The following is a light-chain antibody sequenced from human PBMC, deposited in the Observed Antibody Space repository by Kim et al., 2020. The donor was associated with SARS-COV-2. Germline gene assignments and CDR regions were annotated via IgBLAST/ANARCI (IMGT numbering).Light chain of an antibody. CDR2: GRN. CDR1: YD. V-gene: IGLV3-19*01. J-gene: IGLJ3*02. Sequence: YDASWYQQKPRQAPVVVIYGRNDRPSGIPDRFSGSNSGNTASLTITGAQAEDEANYYCNSRDSSGNHLVFGGGTQLTVL. CDR3: NSRDSSGNHLV.